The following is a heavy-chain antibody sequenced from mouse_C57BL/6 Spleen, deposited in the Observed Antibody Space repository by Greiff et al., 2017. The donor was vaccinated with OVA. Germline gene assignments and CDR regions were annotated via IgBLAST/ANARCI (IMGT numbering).Heavy chain of an antibody. CDR2: ISYDGSN. D-gene: IGHD2-4*01. V-gene: IGHV3-6*01. Sequence: EVQVVESGPGLVKPSQSLSLTCSVTGYSITSGYYWNWIRQFPGNKLEWMGYISYDGSNNYNPSLKNRISITRDTSKNQFFLKLNSVTTEDTATYYCARDRNYDYDVGFAYWGQGTLVTVSA. J-gene: IGHJ3*01. CDR3: ARDRNYDYDVGFAY. CDR1: GYSITSGYY.